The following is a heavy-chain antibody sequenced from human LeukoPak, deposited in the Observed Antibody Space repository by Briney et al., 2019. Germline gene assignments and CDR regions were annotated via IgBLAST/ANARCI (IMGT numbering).Heavy chain of an antibody. CDR1: GYTFTAYY. CDR3: ARGDIYWDY. CDR2: IHPNSGGT. V-gene: IGHV1-2*02. D-gene: IGHD2-15*01. J-gene: IGHJ4*02. Sequence: GASVKVSCKASGYTFTAYYVHWVRQAPGQGLEWMGWIHPNSGGTKYAQNFQGRVTMTRDTSISTAYMELSSLRSDDTAVYYCARGDIYWDYWGQGTQVTATS.